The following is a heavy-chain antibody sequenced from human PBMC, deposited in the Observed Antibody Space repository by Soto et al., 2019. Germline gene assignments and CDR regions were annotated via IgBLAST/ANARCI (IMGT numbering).Heavy chain of an antibody. CDR3: AKAISGYNAPLDH. Sequence: GGSLRLSCAASGFTFSSYGMHWVRQAPGKGLEWVAVISYDGSNKYYADSVKGRFTISRDNSKNTLYLQMNSLRAEDTAVYYCAKAISGYNAPLDHWGQGTRVTVSS. CDR1: GFTFSSYG. D-gene: IGHD1-20*01. CDR2: ISYDGSNK. V-gene: IGHV3-30*18. J-gene: IGHJ4*02.